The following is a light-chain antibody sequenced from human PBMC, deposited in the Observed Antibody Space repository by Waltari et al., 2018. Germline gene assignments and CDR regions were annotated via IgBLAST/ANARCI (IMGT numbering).Light chain of an antibody. V-gene: IGKV2-30*02. CDR3: MQGTRWPYT. Sequence: EVVMTQSPVSLSVPLVQAASISCKSSQSLVPVGGITYLDWFHQRPGQSPRRLIYWVFNRDSGVPDRFSGSGSGTDFTLRISRVEAEDVGVYYCMQGTRWPYTFGQGTQLDIK. CDR1: QSLVPVGGITY. CDR2: WVF. J-gene: IGKJ2*01.